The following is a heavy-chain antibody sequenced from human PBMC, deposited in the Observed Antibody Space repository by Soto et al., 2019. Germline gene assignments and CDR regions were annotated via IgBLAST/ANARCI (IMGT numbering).Heavy chain of an antibody. Sequence: QVQLVQSGAEVKKPGSSVKVSCKASGGTFSSYAISWVRQAPGQGLEWMGGTIPIFGTANYAQKFQGRVTITADEATCTAYVELSSLRSEATAVYYCAGREVRGDWFDPWGQGTLVTVCS. CDR2: TIPIFGTA. V-gene: IGHV1-69*12. J-gene: IGHJ5*02. CDR3: AGREVRGDWFDP. D-gene: IGHD3-10*01. CDR1: GGTFSSYA.